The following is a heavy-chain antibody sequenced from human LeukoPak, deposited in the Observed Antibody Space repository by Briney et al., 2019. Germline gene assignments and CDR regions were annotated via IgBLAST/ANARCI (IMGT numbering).Heavy chain of an antibody. J-gene: IGHJ3*02. CDR3: ARPRLESRVYNNKFFLFNI. CDR1: GGSTSSYY. V-gene: IGHV4-4*07. D-gene: IGHD3-10*01. CDR2: IYTSGST. Sequence: PSETLSLTCTVSGGSTSSYYWSWIRQPAGKGLEWIGRIYTSGSTNYNPSLKSRVTMSVDTSKNQFSLKLSSVTAADTAVYYCARPRLESRVYNNKFFLFNIGGKGTMVTV.